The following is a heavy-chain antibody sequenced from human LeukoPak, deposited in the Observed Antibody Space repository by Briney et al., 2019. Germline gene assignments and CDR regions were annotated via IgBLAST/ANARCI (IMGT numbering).Heavy chain of an antibody. D-gene: IGHD1-1*01. V-gene: IGHV3-21*01. CDR1: GLTFTTYA. CDR2: IEPSGFTI. Sequence: PGGSLRLSCAASGLTFTTYAMNWVRQAPGRGLEWVSSIEPSGFTIFYANSVKGRFTIPRDNAKNSLYLQMNSVRPDDTALYFCASGIRERGFDYWGHGTLVTVSS. J-gene: IGHJ4*01. CDR3: ASGIRERGFDY.